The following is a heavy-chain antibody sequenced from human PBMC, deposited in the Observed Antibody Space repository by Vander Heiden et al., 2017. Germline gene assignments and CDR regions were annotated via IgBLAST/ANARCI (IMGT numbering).Heavy chain of an antibody. CDR3: ARDEGSSGPLDY. CDR1: GGTFSSYA. Sequence: GGTFSSYAISWVRQAPGQGLEWMGGIIPIFGTANYAQKFQGRVTITADESTSTAYMELSSLRSEDTAVYYCARDEGSSGPLDYWGQGTLVTVSS. J-gene: IGHJ4*02. CDR2: IIPIFGTA. D-gene: IGHD6-6*01. V-gene: IGHV1-69*01.